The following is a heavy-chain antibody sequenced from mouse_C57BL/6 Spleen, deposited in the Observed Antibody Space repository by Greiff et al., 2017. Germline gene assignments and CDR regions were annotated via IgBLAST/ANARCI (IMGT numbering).Heavy chain of an antibody. V-gene: IGHV1-82*01. Sequence: QVQLKESGPELVKPGASVKISCKASGYAFSSSWMNWVKQRPGKGLEWIGRLYPGDGDTNYNGKFKGKATLTADKSSSTAYMQLSSLTSEDSAVYFCARSGSSPWYWGQGTTLTVSS. D-gene: IGHD1-1*01. CDR1: GYAFSSSW. J-gene: IGHJ2*01. CDR2: LYPGDGDT. CDR3: ARSGSSPWY.